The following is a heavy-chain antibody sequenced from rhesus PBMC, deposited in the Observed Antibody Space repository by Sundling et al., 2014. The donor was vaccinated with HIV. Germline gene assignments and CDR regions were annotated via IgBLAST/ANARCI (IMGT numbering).Heavy chain of an antibody. D-gene: IGHD2-39*01. Sequence: QVQLQESGPGLVKPSETLSLSCDVSGGSISGGHCWNWIRQPPGKGLEWIGNICTNSESANYKPSLKSRVTISKDPSRNQLSLNLSSVTAADTAVYYCARDGTPLIRLDVWGPGVLVTVSS. CDR3: ARDGTPLIRLDV. J-gene: IGHJ5-1*01. V-gene: IGHV4S13*01. CDR1: GGSISGGHC. CDR2: ICTNSESA.